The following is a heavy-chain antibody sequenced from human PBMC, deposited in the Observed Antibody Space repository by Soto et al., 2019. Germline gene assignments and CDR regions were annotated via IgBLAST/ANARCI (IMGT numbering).Heavy chain of an antibody. Sequence: QVQLQESGPGLVKPSQTLSLTCAVSGGSISGNGYYWNWIRQHPGKGLEWIGYISYSGRTFYSPSLESRVTTTVDTFKNQFPLKVSSVTGAGTAIYFCSRGSIFGVVLNAVAIWGPGTRVAVSS. V-gene: IGHV4-31*11. CDR1: GGSISGNGYY. J-gene: IGHJ3*02. D-gene: IGHD3-3*01. CDR2: ISYSGRT. CDR3: SRGSIFGVVLNAVAI.